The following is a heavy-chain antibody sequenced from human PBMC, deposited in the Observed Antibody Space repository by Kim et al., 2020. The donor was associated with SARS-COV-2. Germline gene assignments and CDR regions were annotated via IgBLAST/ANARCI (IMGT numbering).Heavy chain of an antibody. Sequence: GGSLRLSCTVSGFTFNNYGMHWVRQAPGKGLEWVAFISYEGSKKQYLDSLKGRFTISRDYSKNTLYLQMNSPRAEDTAVYYCAKQGGIFELYTYYGMDVWGQGTTVTVSS. J-gene: IGHJ6*02. CDR1: GFTFNNYG. CDR3: AKQGGIFELYTYYGMDV. V-gene: IGHV3-30*18. CDR2: ISYEGSKK. D-gene: IGHD2-15*01.